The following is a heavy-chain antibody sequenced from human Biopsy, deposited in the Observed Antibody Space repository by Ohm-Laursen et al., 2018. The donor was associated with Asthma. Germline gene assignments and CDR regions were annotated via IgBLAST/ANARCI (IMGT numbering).Heavy chain of an antibody. Sequence: TLSLTCAVYGGSFSSNYWSWIRQTPGKGLEWLGATHHMGYPNYNPPLRSRPTLSGDTSKTQFSLRLTSVTAADTAVYYCARGSSSRLSQWELLVSGGKRAHSYYGMDVWGQGTTATVSS. V-gene: IGHV4-34*01. CDR1: GGSFSSNY. CDR3: ARGSSSRLSQWELLVSGGKRAHSYYGMDV. D-gene: IGHD1-26*01. CDR2: THHMGYP. J-gene: IGHJ6*02.